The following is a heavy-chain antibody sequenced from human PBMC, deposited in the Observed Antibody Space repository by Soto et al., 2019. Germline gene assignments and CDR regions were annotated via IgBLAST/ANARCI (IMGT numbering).Heavy chain of an antibody. CDR3: AKQGYCTNGVCSGMDV. V-gene: IGHV4-59*08. J-gene: IGHJ6*04. Sequence: KQSQTLSLTCTVSGGSISSYYWSWIRQPPGKGLEWIGYIYYSGSTNYNPSLKSRVTISVDTSKNQFSLKLRSVTAADTAVYYCAKQGYCTNGVCSGMDVWGKGTTVTVSS. CDR1: GGSISSYY. D-gene: IGHD2-8*01. CDR2: IYYSGST.